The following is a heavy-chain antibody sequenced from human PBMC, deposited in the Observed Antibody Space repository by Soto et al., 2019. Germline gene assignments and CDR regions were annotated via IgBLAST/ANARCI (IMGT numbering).Heavy chain of an antibody. J-gene: IGHJ4*02. D-gene: IGHD2-2*01. CDR1: GGSISSSS. Sequence: PSETLSLTCTVSGGSISSSSWSWIRQPPGRGLEWIGYIYNNGRTDYNPSLKSRVTISVDTSKNHCSLKLSSVTPADTAVYYCARARFCTSTSCYHYFDFWGQGTLVTVSS. CDR3: ARARFCTSTSCYHYFDF. V-gene: IGHV4-59*01. CDR2: IYNNGRT.